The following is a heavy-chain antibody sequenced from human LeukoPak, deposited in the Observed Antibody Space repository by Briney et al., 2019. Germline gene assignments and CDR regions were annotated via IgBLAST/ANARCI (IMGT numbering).Heavy chain of an antibody. J-gene: IGHJ5*02. V-gene: IGHV3-21*01. CDR3: ARAHMWQQLVGDWFDP. D-gene: IGHD6-13*01. CDR1: GFTFSSYE. CDR2: ISSSSSYI. Sequence: PGGSLRLSCAASGFTFSSYEMNWVRQAPGKGLEWVSSISSSSSYIYYADSVKGRFTISRDNAKNSLYLQMNSLRAEDTAVYYCARAHMWQQLVGDWFDPWGQGTLVTVSS.